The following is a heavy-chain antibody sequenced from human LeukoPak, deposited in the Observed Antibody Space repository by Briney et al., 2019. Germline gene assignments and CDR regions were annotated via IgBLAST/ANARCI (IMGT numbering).Heavy chain of an antibody. Sequence: SETLSLTCTVSGGSISSYCWSWIRQPPGKGLEWIGYIYYSGSTNYNPSLKSRVTISVDTSKNQFSLKLSSVTAADTAVYYCARVELGAFDIWGQGTMVTVSS. V-gene: IGHV4-59*01. D-gene: IGHD1-1*01. CDR1: GGSISSYC. CDR3: ARVELGAFDI. CDR2: IYYSGST. J-gene: IGHJ3*02.